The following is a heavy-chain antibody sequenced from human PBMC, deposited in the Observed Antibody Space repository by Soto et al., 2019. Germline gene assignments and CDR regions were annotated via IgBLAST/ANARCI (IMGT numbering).Heavy chain of an antibody. V-gene: IGHV3-7*03. CDR1: GFIFSNYW. CDR3: ASRPPEDKYYGVFDY. Sequence: PGGSLRLSCEGSGFIFSNYWMTWVRQAPGKGLEWVANIKQDGSEKYYVDSVKGRFTISRDNAKNSLFLQMNNLRAEDTAVYYCASRPPEDKYYGVFDYWGQGTLVTVSS. J-gene: IGHJ4*02. D-gene: IGHD3-3*01. CDR2: IKQDGSEK.